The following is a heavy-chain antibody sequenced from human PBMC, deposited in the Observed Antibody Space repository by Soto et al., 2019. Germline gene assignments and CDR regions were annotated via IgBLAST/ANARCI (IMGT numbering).Heavy chain of an antibody. V-gene: IGHV4-31*03. J-gene: IGHJ1*01. Sequence: QVQLQESGPGLVKPSQTLSLTCTVSGGSISSGGYYWSWIRQHPGKGREWIGYIYYSGSTYYNPSLKGRVTISVDTSKNQFSLKLSSVTAADTAVYYCARENSSSGFQHWGQGTLVTVSS. CDR3: ARENSSSGFQH. CDR2: IYYSGST. CDR1: GGSISSGGYY. D-gene: IGHD6-13*01.